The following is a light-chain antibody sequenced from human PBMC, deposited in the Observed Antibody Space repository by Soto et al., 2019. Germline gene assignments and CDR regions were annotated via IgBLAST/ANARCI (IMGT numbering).Light chain of an antibody. Sequence: DIQMTQSPSSVSASLGDRVTITCRAGQAISSRLASYQQKPGKAPKLLIYASSSLQSGVPSRFSGSGSGTDFTLTISSLQPEDFATYYCQQANSFPLTFGGGTMVEIK. J-gene: IGKJ4*01. V-gene: IGKV1-12*01. CDR3: QQANSFPLT. CDR1: QAISSR. CDR2: ASS.